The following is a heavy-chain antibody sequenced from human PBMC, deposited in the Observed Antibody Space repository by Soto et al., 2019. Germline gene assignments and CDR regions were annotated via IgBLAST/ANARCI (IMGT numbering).Heavy chain of an antibody. V-gene: IGHV3-48*03. J-gene: IGHJ3*02. D-gene: IGHD3-10*01. CDR3: ERARYMVSSGAFDI. Sequence: EVQLVESGGGLVQPGGSLRLSCAASGFTFSSYEMNWGRQAPGKGLEWVSYISSSGSTIYYADSVKGRFTISRDNAKNSLYLQMNSRRAEDTDVYDCERARYMVSSGAFDIWGQGTMVTVSS. CDR2: ISSSGSTI. CDR1: GFTFSSYE.